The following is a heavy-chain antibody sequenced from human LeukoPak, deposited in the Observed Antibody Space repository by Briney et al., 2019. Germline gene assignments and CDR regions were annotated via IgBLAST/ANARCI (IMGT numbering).Heavy chain of an antibody. CDR2: ISYDGSNK. Sequence: PGGSLRLSCAASGFTFSSYGMHWVRQAPGKGLDWVAVISYDGSNKYYADSVKGRFTISRDNSKNTLFLQMNSLRAEDTAVYYCAKVPTYSSSWYIGFDYWGQGTLVTVSS. J-gene: IGHJ4*02. CDR3: AKVPTYSSSWYIGFDY. CDR1: GFTFSSYG. V-gene: IGHV3-30*18. D-gene: IGHD6-13*01.